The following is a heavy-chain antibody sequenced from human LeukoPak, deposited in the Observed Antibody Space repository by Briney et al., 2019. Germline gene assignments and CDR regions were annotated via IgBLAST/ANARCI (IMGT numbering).Heavy chain of an antibody. V-gene: IGHV3-30-3*01. CDR3: AKDSYGMDV. CDR1: GFTFSSYA. CDR2: ISYDGTNK. Sequence: GGSLRLSCAASGFTFSSYAMSWVRQAPGKGLEWVAVISYDGTNKYCADSVKGRFTISRDNTKNTVSLQMNSLRAEGTAVYFCAKDSYGMDVWGQGTTVTVSS. J-gene: IGHJ6*02.